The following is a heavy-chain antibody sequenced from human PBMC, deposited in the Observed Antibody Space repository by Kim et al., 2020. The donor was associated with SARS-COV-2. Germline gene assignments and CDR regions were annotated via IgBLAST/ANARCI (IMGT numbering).Heavy chain of an antibody. CDR1: GFTFSSYA. CDR2: ISYDGSNK. J-gene: IGHJ5*02. CDR3: ATGVGVVIAVNFLNWFDP. Sequence: GGSLRLSCAASGFTFSSYAMHWVRQAPGKGLEWVAVISYDGSNKYYVDSVKGRFTISRDNSKNTLYLQMNSLRAEDTAVYYCATGVGVVIAVNFLNWFDPWGQGTLVTVSS. V-gene: IGHV3-30*04. D-gene: IGHD2-21*01.